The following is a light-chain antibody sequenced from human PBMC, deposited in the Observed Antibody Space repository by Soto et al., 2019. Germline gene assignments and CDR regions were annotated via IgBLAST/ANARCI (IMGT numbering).Light chain of an antibody. CDR2: GAS. Sequence: VLTKSPGTLSLSPGERVTLSCRAIQSVSSSYLAWYQQKAGQAPRLLIFGASNRATGIPARFSGSGSGTDFTLTISRLEPEDFAVYYCQQYGGSPLVTFGQGSKV. V-gene: IGKV3-20*01. CDR3: QQYGGSPLVT. CDR1: QSVSSSY. J-gene: IGKJ1*01.